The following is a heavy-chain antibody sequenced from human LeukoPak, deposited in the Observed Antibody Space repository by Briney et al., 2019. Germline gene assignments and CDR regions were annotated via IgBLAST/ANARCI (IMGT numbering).Heavy chain of an antibody. D-gene: IGHD1-20*01. V-gene: IGHV5-51*01. Sequence: GESLKISCKVSGYSFVDQWIGWVRQMPGKGLEWMGVTFPGDSDTRYSPSFKGQVTISADKSISTAYLQWSSLKASDTAIYYCAKMYGGAITGTFDYWGQGTLVTLSS. CDR3: AKMYGGAITGTFDY. CDR2: TFPGDSDT. J-gene: IGHJ4*02. CDR1: GYSFVDQW.